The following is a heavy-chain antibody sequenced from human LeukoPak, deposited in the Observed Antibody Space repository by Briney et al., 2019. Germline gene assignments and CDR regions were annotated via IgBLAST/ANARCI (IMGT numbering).Heavy chain of an antibody. D-gene: IGHD3-22*01. CDR2: INPNSGGT. CDR1: GYTFTGYY. CDR3: ARGLYYFDTGGYETYYFDY. J-gene: IGHJ4*02. V-gene: IGHV1-2*02. Sequence: ASVKVSCKASGYTFTGYYMRWVRQAPGQGLEWMGWINPNSGGTNYAQKFQGRVTMTRDTSISTAYMELSRLRSDDTAVYYCARGLYYFDTGGYETYYFDYWGQGTLVTVSS.